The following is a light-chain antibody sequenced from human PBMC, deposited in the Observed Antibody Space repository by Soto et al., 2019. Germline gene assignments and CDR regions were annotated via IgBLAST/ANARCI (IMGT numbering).Light chain of an antibody. CDR3: QHYDGSPRT. Sequence: ETVLTQSPGTVSLSLGERATLSCRTSQSVKSNYLAWYQQKPGQAPRLLIYGVFNGATGIPDRFSGSGSGTDFTLTISGLEPEDSAAYYCQHYDGSPRTFGQGTKLEIK. V-gene: IGKV3-20*01. J-gene: IGKJ2*01. CDR1: QSVKSNY. CDR2: GVF.